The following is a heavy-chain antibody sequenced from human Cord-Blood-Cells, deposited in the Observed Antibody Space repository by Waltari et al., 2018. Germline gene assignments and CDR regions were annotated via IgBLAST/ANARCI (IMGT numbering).Heavy chain of an antibody. V-gene: IGHV3-33*01. CDR1: GFTFSSYG. J-gene: IGHJ3*02. CDR3: ASLRGLGAFDI. CDR2: IWYDGSNK. D-gene: IGHD3-16*01. Sequence: QVQLVESGGGVVQPGRSLRLSCAASGFTFSSYGMHWVRQAPGKGLGWVAVIWYDGSNKYYADSVKGRFTISRDNSKNTLYLQMNSLRAEDTAVYYCASLRGLGAFDIWGQGTMVTVSS.